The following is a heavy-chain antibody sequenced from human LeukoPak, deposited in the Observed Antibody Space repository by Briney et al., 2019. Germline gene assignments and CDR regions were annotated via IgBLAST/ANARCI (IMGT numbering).Heavy chain of an antibody. D-gene: IGHD6-19*01. Sequence: GGSLRLSCAASGFTFSNAWMSWVRQAPGKGLEWVGRIKSKTDGGTTDYAAPVKGRFTISRDDSKNTLYLQMNSLKTEDTAVYYCTTGPDQWLVDAFDIWGQGTMVTVSS. V-gene: IGHV3-15*01. CDR2: IKSKTDGGTT. CDR1: GFTFSNAW. J-gene: IGHJ3*02. CDR3: TTGPDQWLVDAFDI.